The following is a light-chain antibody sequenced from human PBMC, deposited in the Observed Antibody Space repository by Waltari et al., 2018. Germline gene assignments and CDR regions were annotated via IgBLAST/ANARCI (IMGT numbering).Light chain of an antibody. CDR1: SRDVGPYNY. Sequence: QSALTQPASVSGSPGQPIPISSSGTSRDVGPYNYVSWYQQHPGKAPKLIIYDVSVRPSGVSNRFSGSKSGNTASLTISGLHTEDEADYYCGTSTTTRNHVFGTGTKVTVL. J-gene: IGLJ1*01. CDR2: DVS. V-gene: IGLV2-14*03. CDR3: GTSTTTRNHV.